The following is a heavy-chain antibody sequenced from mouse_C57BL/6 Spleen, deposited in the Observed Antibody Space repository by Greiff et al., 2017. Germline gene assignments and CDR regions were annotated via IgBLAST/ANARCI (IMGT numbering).Heavy chain of an antibody. CDR2: FYPGSGSI. D-gene: IGHD2-3*01. CDR3: ARHEDNRGGYYRY. Sequence: VQGVESGAELVKPGASVKLSCKASGYTFTEYTIHWVKQRSGQGLEWIGWFYPGSGSIKYNEKFKDKATLTADKSSSTVYMELSRLTSEDSSVYCCARHEDNRGGYYRYWGQGTTLTVSS. J-gene: IGHJ2*01. V-gene: IGHV1-62-2*01. CDR1: GYTFTEYT.